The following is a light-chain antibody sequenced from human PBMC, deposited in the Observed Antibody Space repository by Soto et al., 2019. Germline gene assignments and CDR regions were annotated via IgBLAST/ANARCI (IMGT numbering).Light chain of an antibody. CDR3: QQYGTSLFT. J-gene: IGKJ3*01. CDR2: GAS. V-gene: IGKV3-20*01. CDR1: QSVSSNY. Sequence: EIVLTQSPGTLSLSPGERATLSCRASQSVSSNYLAWYQQKPGQAPGLLIYGASSRATGIPDRFSGSGSGTDFTLTISRLEPEDFAVYYCQQYGTSLFTFGPGTTVDIK.